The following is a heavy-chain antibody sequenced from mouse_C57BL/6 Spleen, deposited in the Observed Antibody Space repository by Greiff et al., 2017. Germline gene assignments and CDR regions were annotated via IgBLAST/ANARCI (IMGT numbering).Heavy chain of an antibody. J-gene: IGHJ1*03. D-gene: IGHD4-1*01. V-gene: IGHV5-4*01. CDR2: ISDGGSYT. Sequence: EVMLVESGGGLVKPGGSLKLSCAASGFTFSSYAMSWVRQTPEKRLEWVATISDGGSYTYYPDNVKGRFTISRDNAKNNLYLQMSHLKSEDTAMYYCARDQKLGRYFDVWGTGTTVTVSS. CDR1: GFTFSSYA. CDR3: ARDQKLGRYFDV.